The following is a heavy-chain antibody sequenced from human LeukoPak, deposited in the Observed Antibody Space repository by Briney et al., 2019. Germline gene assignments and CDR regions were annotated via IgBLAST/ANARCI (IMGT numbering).Heavy chain of an antibody. CDR1: GYTFTSYG. J-gene: IGHJ4*02. Sequence: EASVKLSCKASGYTFTSYGISWVRHAPGQGHEWMGWISAYNGNTNYAQKLQGRVTMTTDTSTGTAYMELRSLRSDDTAVHYCASPTLASGYWGQGTLVTVSS. D-gene: IGHD3-10*01. CDR2: ISAYNGNT. V-gene: IGHV1-18*04. CDR3: ASPTLASGY.